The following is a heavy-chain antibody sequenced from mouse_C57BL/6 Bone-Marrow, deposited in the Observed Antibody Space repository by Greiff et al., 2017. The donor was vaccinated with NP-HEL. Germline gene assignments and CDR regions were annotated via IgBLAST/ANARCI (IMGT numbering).Heavy chain of an antibody. Sequence: VQLQESGAELVRPGASVTLSCKASGYTFTDYEMHWVKQTPVHGLEWIGAIDPETGGTAYNQKFKGKAILTADKSSSTAYMELRSLTSEDSAVYYCTRIMPITTEVATNYWGQGTTLTVSS. CDR1: GYTFTDYE. CDR2: IDPETGGT. J-gene: IGHJ2*01. V-gene: IGHV1-15*01. D-gene: IGHD1-1*01. CDR3: TRIMPITTEVATNY.